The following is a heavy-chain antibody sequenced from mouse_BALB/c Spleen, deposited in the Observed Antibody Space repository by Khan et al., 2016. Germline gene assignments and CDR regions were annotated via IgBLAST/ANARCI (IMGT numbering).Heavy chain of an antibody. D-gene: IGHD2-13*01. CDR3: ATYDDYLFDY. CDR1: GDAITSGY. CDR2: ISYSGST. Sequence: EVKLQVSGPSLVKPSQTLSLNCSVTGDAITSGYWNWIRKCPGHKLEYMGYISYSGSTYYNPSIKSRISNTRDTSNNQYYQHLNSVTTEDTATYYCATYDDYLFDYWGQGTTLTVSS. J-gene: IGHJ2*01. V-gene: IGHV3-8*02.